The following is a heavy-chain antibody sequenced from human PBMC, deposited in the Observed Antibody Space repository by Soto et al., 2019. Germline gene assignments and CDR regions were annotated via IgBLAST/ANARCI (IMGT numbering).Heavy chain of an antibody. Sequence: GQLVQSGAEVKKPGSSVRVSCKSSGGSIKSFTISWVRQAPGQGPEWLGGITPYSATAKYAQKFQGPLTITADESTNSVYMDLANLRSDDTALYYCARWMGTVTSPGFMGPLYYWCQGTLVTVSS. CDR2: ITPYSATA. D-gene: IGHD3-16*01. V-gene: IGHV1-69*01. CDR1: GGSIKSFT. CDR3: ARWMGTVTSPGFMGPLYY. J-gene: IGHJ4*02.